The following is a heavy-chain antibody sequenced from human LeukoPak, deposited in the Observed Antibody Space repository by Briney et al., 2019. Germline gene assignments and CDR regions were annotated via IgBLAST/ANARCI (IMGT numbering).Heavy chain of an antibody. D-gene: IGHD3-10*02. J-gene: IGHJ6*02. V-gene: IGHV3-21*04. CDR1: GFTFSSYS. CDR3: ARDLHYYVAMDV. Sequence: PGGSLRLSCAAPGFTFSSYSMNWVRQAPGKGLEWVSSISSSSSYIYYADSVKGRFAISRDNSKSMLFLQLNSLRAEDTALYYCARDLHYYVAMDVWGQGTTVTVSS. CDR2: ISSSSSYI.